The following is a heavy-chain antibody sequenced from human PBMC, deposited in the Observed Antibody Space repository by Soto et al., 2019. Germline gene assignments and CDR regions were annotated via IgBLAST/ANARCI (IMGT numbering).Heavy chain of an antibody. V-gene: IGHV1-18*01. Sequence: ASVRVSCTASGYTFTSYGIIWVRQAPGQGLEWMGWISAYNGNTNYAQKLQGRVTMTTDTSTSTAYMELRSLRSDDTAVYYCARVFDFDWKIPFDYWGQGTLVTVS. CDR2: ISAYNGNT. CDR3: ARVFDFDWKIPFDY. CDR1: GYTFTSYG. D-gene: IGHD3-9*01. J-gene: IGHJ4*02.